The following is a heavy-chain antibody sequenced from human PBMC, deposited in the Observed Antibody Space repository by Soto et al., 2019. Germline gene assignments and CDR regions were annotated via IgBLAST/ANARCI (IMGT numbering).Heavy chain of an antibody. CDR2: IIPIFGTA. J-gene: IGHJ6*02. CDR3: ASRLVSRYGYYYYCMDV. D-gene: IGHD4-17*01. V-gene: IGHV1-69*13. CDR1: GGTFSSYA. Sequence: SVKVSCKASGGTFSSYAISWVRQAPGQGLEWMGGIIPIFGTANYAQKFQGRVTITADESTSTAYMELSSLRSEDTAVYYCASRLVSRYGYYYYCMDVWGQGTTVTVS.